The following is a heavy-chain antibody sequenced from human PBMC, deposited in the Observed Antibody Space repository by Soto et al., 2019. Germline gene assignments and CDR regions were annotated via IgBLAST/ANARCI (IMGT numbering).Heavy chain of an antibody. D-gene: IGHD6-19*01. Sequence: QVQLQQWGAGLLKPSETLSLTCAVYGGSFSPYFWSWIRQPPGKGLEWIGEINHSGSTNYHASLTRRATLSVDTSKNQVSLKLTSVTAADTAVYYCARLASGWQYYYFDFWGRGTPVTVSS. V-gene: IGHV4-34*01. J-gene: IGHJ2*01. CDR1: GGSFSPYF. CDR2: INHSGST. CDR3: ARLASGWQYYYFDF.